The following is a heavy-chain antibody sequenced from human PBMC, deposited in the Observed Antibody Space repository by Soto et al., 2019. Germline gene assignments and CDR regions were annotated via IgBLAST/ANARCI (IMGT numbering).Heavy chain of an antibody. D-gene: IGHD2-8*02. Sequence: QVQLVQSGAEEKKPGASVKVSCKASGYTFTSYAIHWVRQAPGQRLEWMGWINAGNGNTKYSQKFQGRVTITRDTSASTADMELSSMKSEDEAVYYCARGDWWLFDYWGQGTLVTVSS. V-gene: IGHV1-3*05. J-gene: IGHJ4*02. CDR1: GYTFTSYA. CDR3: ARGDWWLFDY. CDR2: INAGNGNT.